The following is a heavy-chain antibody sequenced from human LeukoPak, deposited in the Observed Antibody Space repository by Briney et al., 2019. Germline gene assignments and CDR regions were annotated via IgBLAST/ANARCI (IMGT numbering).Heavy chain of an antibody. J-gene: IGHJ4*02. D-gene: IGHD5-18*01. CDR1: GFTFSSYA. Sequence: GGSLRLSCAASGFTFSSYAMSWVRQAPGKGLEWVSTISGSGGSTYYAASVKGRFTISRDNSKNTLYLQMNSLRAEDTAVYYCAKMVKAVHFDYWGQGTLVTISS. CDR2: ISGSGGST. V-gene: IGHV3-23*01. CDR3: AKMVKAVHFDY.